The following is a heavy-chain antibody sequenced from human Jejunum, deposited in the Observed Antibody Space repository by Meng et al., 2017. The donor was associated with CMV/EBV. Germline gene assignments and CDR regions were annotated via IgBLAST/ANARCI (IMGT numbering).Heavy chain of an antibody. J-gene: IGHJ4*02. Sequence: GDANSDTRYSWGWGWGGQAPGKGVEGMGTIYYSENTYYNPSLKSRVTISVDTTKNQFSLNLSSVTAADTAVYYCARRPYGINYFDYWGQGTLVTVSS. D-gene: IGHD4-17*01. CDR2: IYYSENT. CDR3: ARRPYGINYFDY. CDR1: GDANSDTRYS. V-gene: IGHV4-39*01.